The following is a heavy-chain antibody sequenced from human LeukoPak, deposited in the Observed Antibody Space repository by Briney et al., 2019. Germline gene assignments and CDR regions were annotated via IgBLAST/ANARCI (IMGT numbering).Heavy chain of an antibody. CDR1: GFTFSSYW. CDR3: AREPSWSYPNWFDP. Sequence: GESLRLSCAASGFTFSSYWMSWVRQAPGKGLEWVANIKQDGSEKYYVDSVKGRFTISRDNAKNSLYLQMNSLRAEDTAVYYCAREPSWSYPNWFDPWGQGTLVTVSS. CDR2: IKQDGSEK. J-gene: IGHJ5*02. V-gene: IGHV3-7*01. D-gene: IGHD1-26*01.